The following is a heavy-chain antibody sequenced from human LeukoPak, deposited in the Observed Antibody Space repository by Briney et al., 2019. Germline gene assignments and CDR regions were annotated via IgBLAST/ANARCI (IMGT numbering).Heavy chain of an antibody. V-gene: IGHV3-11*04. CDR2: ISSSGSTI. Sequence: PGGSLRLSCAASGFTFSDYYMSWIRQAPGKGLEWVSYISSSGSTIYYADSVKGRFTISRDNAKNSLYLQMNSLRAEDTAVYYCARELAACRIYYYYYYMDVWGKGTTVTVSS. CDR3: ARELAACRIYYYYYYMDV. D-gene: IGHD6-6*01. CDR1: GFTFSDYY. J-gene: IGHJ6*03.